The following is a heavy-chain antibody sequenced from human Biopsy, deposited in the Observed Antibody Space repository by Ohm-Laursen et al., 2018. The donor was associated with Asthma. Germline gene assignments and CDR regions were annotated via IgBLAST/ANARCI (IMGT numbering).Heavy chain of an antibody. J-gene: IGHJ3*02. CDR3: ARQSGQDYGDSSGFDI. CDR2: VSSDGHNK. CDR1: GFVFSQCG. Sequence: SLRLSCAAPGFVFSQCGMHWVRQGPGKGLEWVALVSSDGHNKYYEDSVKGRFTISRDNSRNRLYLQINRLTVEDSAVYFCARQSGQDYGDSSGFDIWGQGTKVAVPS. V-gene: IGHV3-30*03. D-gene: IGHD3-22*01.